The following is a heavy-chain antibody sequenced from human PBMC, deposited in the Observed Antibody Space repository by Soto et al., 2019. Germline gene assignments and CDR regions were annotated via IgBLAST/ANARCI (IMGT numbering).Heavy chain of an antibody. J-gene: IGHJ5*02. V-gene: IGHV4-30-4*01. CDR3: ARDRGSMDIGGWFDP. D-gene: IGHD2-2*03. CDR1: GGSISSGDYY. CDR2: IYYSGST. Sequence: QVQLQESGPGLVKPSQTLSLTCTVSGGSISSGDYYWSWIRQPPGKGLEWIGYIYYSGSTYYNPSLKSRVTISVDTSKNQFSLKLSSVTAADTAVYYCARDRGSMDIGGWFDPWGQGTLVTVSS.